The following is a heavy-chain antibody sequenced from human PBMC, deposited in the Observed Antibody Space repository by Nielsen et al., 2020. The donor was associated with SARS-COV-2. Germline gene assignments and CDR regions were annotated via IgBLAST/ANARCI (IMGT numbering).Heavy chain of an antibody. CDR2: IYYSGST. Sequence: SETLSLTCTVSGGSISSSSYYWGWIRQPPGKGLEWIGSIYYSGSTYYNPSLKSRVTISVDTSKNQFSLKLSSVTAADTAVYYCARRAWYFDLWGRGTLVTVSS. J-gene: IGHJ2*01. V-gene: IGHV4-39*01. CDR3: ARRAWYFDL. CDR1: GGSISSSSYY.